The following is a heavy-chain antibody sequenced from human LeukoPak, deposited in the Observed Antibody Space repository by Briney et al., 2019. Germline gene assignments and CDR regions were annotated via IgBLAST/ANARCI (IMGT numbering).Heavy chain of an antibody. J-gene: IGHJ4*02. CDR1: GGTFSSYV. CDR3: ASPPADYYDSRDYFDY. Sequence: RASVKVSCKASGGTFSSYVISWVRQAPGQGLEWMGRSIPILGIANYAQKFQGRVTITADKSTSTAYMELSSLRSEDTDVYYCASPPADYYDSRDYFDYWGQGTLVTVSS. D-gene: IGHD3-22*01. V-gene: IGHV1-69*04. CDR2: SIPILGIA.